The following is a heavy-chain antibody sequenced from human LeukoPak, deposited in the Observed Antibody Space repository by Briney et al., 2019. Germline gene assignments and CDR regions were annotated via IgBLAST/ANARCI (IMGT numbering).Heavy chain of an antibody. CDR2: TYYRSKWYN. CDR1: GDSVSSNSAA. Sequence: SQTLSLTCAISGDSVSSNSAAWNWIRQSPSRGLEWLGRTYYRSKWYNDYAVSVKSRITINPDTSKNQSSLQLNSVTPEDTAVYYCASSIAARPRTGAFDIWGQGTMVTVSS. CDR3: ASSIAARPRTGAFDI. D-gene: IGHD6-6*01. V-gene: IGHV6-1*01. J-gene: IGHJ3*02.